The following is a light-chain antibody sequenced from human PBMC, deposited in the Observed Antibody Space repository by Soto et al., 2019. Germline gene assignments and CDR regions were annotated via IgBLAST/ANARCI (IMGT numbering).Light chain of an antibody. J-gene: IGKJ1*01. Sequence: DIPMTQSPSTLSASVGDRVTLTCRSSHSIGTSLAWYQQKPGKAPKLLISDASSLEGGVPSRFSGSGSGTEFTLTISSLQPDDFATFYCQQYDRYWTFGQGTKVEIK. CDR2: DAS. V-gene: IGKV1-5*01. CDR1: HSIGTS. CDR3: QQYDRYWT.